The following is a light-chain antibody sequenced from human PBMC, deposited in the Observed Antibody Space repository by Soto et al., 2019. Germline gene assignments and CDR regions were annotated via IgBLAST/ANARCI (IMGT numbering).Light chain of an antibody. J-gene: IGKJ1*01. V-gene: IGKV3-20*01. CDR3: QLYGSSSSWT. CDR2: GAS. CDR1: ESLSSNY. Sequence: IVLTQSPGPLSLSPGDRAPLSGRPSESLSSNYLAWQQQKPGQAPRLLIYGASTRATGTPDRFSGSGSGTDFTLTINRLEPDDFAIYYCQLYGSSSSWTFGQGTKVDI.